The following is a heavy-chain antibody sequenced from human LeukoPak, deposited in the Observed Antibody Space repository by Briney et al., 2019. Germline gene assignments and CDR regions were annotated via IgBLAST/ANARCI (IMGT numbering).Heavy chain of an antibody. J-gene: IGHJ6*03. CDR3: ARLSNLGTRILTGYYSSYYYYMDV. V-gene: IGHV1-18*01. Sequence: ASVKVSCKASGYTFTSYGISWVRQAPGQGLEWMGWISAYNGNTNYAQKLQGRVTMTTDTSTSIAYMELRSLRSDDTAVYYCARLSNLGTRILTGYYSSYYYYMDVWGKGTTVTISS. CDR1: GYTFTSYG. D-gene: IGHD3-9*01. CDR2: ISAYNGNT.